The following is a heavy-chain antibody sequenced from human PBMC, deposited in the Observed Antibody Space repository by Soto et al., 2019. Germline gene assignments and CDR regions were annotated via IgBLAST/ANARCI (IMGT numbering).Heavy chain of an antibody. D-gene: IGHD1-1*01. J-gene: IGHJ6*02. CDR1: GDSISIADDY. CDR3: ARDLWVEPELYYYGMDV. Sequence: SETLSLTWTVSGDSISIADDYWIWIRQTPGKGLEWIGHIFYSGTTYYNPSLKSRLTISVDTSKNHFSLRLTSVTAADTAVYYCARDLWVEPELYYYGMDVGGQGTTVTVSS. V-gene: IGHV4-30-4*01. CDR2: IFYSGTT.